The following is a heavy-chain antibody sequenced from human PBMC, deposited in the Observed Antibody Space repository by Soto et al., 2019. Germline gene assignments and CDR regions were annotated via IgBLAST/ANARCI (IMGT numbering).Heavy chain of an antibody. V-gene: IGHV1-3*01. Sequence: GASVKVSCKASGYTFTSYAMHWVRQAPGQRLEWMGWINAGNGNTKYSQKFQGRFTISRDNSKNTLYLQMNSLRAEDTAVYYCARDNPQGYSSGWYVLDYWGQGTLVTVSS. J-gene: IGHJ4*02. D-gene: IGHD6-19*01. CDR1: GYTFTSYA. CDR2: INAGNGNT. CDR3: ARDNPQGYSSGWYVLDY.